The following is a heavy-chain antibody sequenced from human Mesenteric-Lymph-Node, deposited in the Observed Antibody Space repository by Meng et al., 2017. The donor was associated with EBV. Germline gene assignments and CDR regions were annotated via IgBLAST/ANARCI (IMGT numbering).Heavy chain of an antibody. J-gene: IGHJ4*02. D-gene: IGHD4-17*01. CDR2: IYYSGST. CDR1: DGSVSSSSYF. V-gene: IGHV4-39*07. Sequence: HLHLQESGPGLVKPSETLSLTCTVSDGSVSSSSYFWGWIRQPPGKGLEWIGSIYYSGSTFYNPSLKSRVTISVDTSKNQISLKVTSVTAADTAVYYCARVDDYVKSRVYWGQGTLVTVSS. CDR3: ARVDDYVKSRVY.